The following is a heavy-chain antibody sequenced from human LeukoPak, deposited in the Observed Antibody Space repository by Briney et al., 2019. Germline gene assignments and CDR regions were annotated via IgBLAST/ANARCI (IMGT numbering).Heavy chain of an antibody. V-gene: IGHV4-34*01. CDR1: GGSFSGYY. CDR3: ARVSPRDYVLSFYYCYGMDV. Sequence: SETLSLTCAVYGGSFSGYYWSRIRQPPGKGLEWIGESNHSGSTNYNPSLKSRVTISVDTSKNQFSLKLSSVTAADTAVYYCARVSPRDYVLSFYYCYGMDVWGQGTTVTVSS. CDR2: SNHSGST. J-gene: IGHJ6*02. D-gene: IGHD4-17*01.